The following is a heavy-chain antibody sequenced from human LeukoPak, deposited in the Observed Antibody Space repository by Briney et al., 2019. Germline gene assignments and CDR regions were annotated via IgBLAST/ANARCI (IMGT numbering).Heavy chain of an antibody. V-gene: IGHV3-9*01. CDR1: GFTFDDYA. CDR2: ISWNSGSI. CDR3: AKVFAIYYDSSGPFDY. Sequence: GGSLRLSCAASGFTFDDYAVHWVRQAPGKGLEWVSGISWNSGSIGYADSVKGRFTISRDNAKNSLYLQMNSLRAEDTALYYCAKVFAIYYDSSGPFDYWGQGTLVTVSS. D-gene: IGHD3-22*01. J-gene: IGHJ4*02.